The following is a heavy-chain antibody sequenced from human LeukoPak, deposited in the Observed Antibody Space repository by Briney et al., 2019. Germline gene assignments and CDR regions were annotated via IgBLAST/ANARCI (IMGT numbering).Heavy chain of an antibody. CDR3: ARDCDGDCSALAY. J-gene: IGHJ4*02. CDR1: GFTFSSYA. D-gene: IGHD2-21*02. Sequence: GGSLRLSCAASGFTFSSYAMHWVRQAPGKGLEWVAVISYDGSNKYYADSVKGRFTISRDNSKNTLYLQMNSLRAEDTAVYYCARDCDGDCSALAYWGQGTLVTVSS. V-gene: IGHV3-30-3*01. CDR2: ISYDGSNK.